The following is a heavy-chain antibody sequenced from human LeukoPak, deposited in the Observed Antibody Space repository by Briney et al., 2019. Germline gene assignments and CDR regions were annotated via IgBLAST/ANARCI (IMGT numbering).Heavy chain of an antibody. CDR1: GYTFTSYY. J-gene: IGHJ5*02. CDR3: ARVWLGGSQNHYNWFDP. D-gene: IGHD1-26*01. CDR2: INPSGGST. Sequence: ASVKVSCKASGYTFTSYYMHWVRQAPGQGLEWMGIINPSGGSTSYAQRFQGRVTMTRDTSTSTVYMELSSLRSEGTAVYYCARVWLGGSQNHYNWFDPWGQGTLVTVSS. V-gene: IGHV1-46*01.